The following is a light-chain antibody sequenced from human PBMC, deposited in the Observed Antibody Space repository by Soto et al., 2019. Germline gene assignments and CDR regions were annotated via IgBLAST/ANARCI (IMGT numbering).Light chain of an antibody. CDR1: QRISTN. CDR3: QQYYVWLPGA. CDR2: DAS. V-gene: IGKV3-15*01. J-gene: IGKJ2*01. Sequence: EIAMTQSPVTLSVSPGERTTLSCMASQRISTNVAWYQQTPGQYPRLLIYDASTSATGIRASFSGSGSVTEFTLTISSLQSEDFAVYCCQQYYVWLPGAFGQGTKLDI.